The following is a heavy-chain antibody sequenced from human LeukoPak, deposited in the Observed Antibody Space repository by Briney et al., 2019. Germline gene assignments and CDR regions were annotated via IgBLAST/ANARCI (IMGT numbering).Heavy chain of an antibody. CDR3: ARSPESGSYSFDY. Sequence: SQTLSLTCTVSGGSISSGDYYWGWVRQPPGTGREWLGYIYYSGSTYDNPSLKSRVTISVDTSKNQFSLKLSSVTAADTAVYYCARSPESGSYSFDYWGQGTLVTFSS. CDR2: IYYSGST. V-gene: IGHV4-30-4*08. D-gene: IGHD1-26*01. J-gene: IGHJ4*02. CDR1: GGSISSGDYY.